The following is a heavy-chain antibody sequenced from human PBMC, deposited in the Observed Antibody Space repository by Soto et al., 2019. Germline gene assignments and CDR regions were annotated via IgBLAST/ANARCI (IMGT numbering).Heavy chain of an antibody. CDR1: GGTFSKDA. D-gene: IGHD5-18*01. J-gene: IGHJ6*02. CDR2: LIPVFGSP. CDR3: TRVLGYTFEPENTRYYAMDV. V-gene: IGHV1-69*01. Sequence: QVQLVQSGAEVKKPGSSVTVSCKTSGGTFSKDAINWVRQAPGQGLEWMGLLIPVFGSPIYAQKFQGRVRITADESTSTAFMDLSSLRSEDTAVYYCTRVLGYTFEPENTRYYAMDVWGQGTTVSVSS.